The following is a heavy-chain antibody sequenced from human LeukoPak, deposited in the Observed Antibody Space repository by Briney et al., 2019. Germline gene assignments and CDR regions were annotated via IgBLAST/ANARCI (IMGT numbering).Heavy chain of an antibody. CDR1: GGSLSGYY. Sequence: PSETLSLTCAVYGGSLSGYYWSWIRQPPGKGLEWIGEINHSGSTNYNPSLKSRVTISVDTSKNQFSLKLSSVTAADTAVYYCARYRGAFDYWGQGTLVTVSS. D-gene: IGHD1-26*01. J-gene: IGHJ4*02. CDR3: ARYRGAFDY. V-gene: IGHV4-34*01. CDR2: INHSGST.